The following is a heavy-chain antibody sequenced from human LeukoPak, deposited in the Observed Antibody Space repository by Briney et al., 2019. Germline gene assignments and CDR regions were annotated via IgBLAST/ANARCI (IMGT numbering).Heavy chain of an antibody. J-gene: IGHJ6*02. Sequence: SETLSLTCTVSGGSISSSSYYWGWIRQPPGKGLEWIGRIYYSGSTYYNPSLKSRVTISVDTSKNQFSLKLSSVTAADTVVYDCARLRCSSTSCYFYYYYYGMDVWGQGTTVTVSS. CDR1: GGSISSSSYY. CDR3: ARLRCSSTSCYFYYYYYGMDV. CDR2: IYYSGST. D-gene: IGHD2-2*01. V-gene: IGHV4-39*01.